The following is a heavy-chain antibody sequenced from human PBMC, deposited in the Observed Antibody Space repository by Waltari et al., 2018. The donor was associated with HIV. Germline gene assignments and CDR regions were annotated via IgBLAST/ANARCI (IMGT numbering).Heavy chain of an antibody. J-gene: IGHJ6*02. Sequence: QVQLQESGPGLAKPSETLSLTCTVSGGSISSYYWSRLRQPPGKGLEWIGYIYYSGSTNYNPSLKSRVTISVDTSKNQFSLKLSSVTAADTAVYYCARCLWFGGEYGMDVWGQGTTVTVSS. CDR3: ARCLWFGGEYGMDV. V-gene: IGHV4-59*01. CDR1: GGSISSYY. D-gene: IGHD3-10*01. CDR2: IYYSGST.